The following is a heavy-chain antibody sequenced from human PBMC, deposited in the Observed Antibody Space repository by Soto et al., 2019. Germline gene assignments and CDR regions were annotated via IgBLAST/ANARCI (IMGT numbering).Heavy chain of an antibody. J-gene: IGHJ5*02. D-gene: IGHD3-22*01. CDR2: IKQDGSEK. V-gene: IGHV3-7*01. CDR3: ARNPTYYYDSSGPYGGWFDP. CDR1: GFTFSSYW. Sequence: GGSLRLSCAASGFTFSSYWMSWVRQAPGKGLEWVANIKQDGSEKYYVDSVKGRFTISRDNAKNSLYLQMNSLRAEDTAVYYCARNPTYYYDSSGPYGGWFDPWGQGTLVTVSS.